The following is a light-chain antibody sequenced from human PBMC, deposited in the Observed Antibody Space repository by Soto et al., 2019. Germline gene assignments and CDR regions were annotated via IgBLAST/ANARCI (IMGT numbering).Light chain of an antibody. CDR2: AAS. J-gene: IGKJ2*01. V-gene: IGKV1-12*01. CDR3: QQANSFPYT. Sequence: DIQMTQSPSSVSASVGDRVTITCRASQAVSSWFAWYQQKPGKAPKLLIYAASSLQSGVPSRFSGSGSGTEFTLTYSSLQPEDFATYYCQQANSFPYTFGQGTKLEIK. CDR1: QAVSSW.